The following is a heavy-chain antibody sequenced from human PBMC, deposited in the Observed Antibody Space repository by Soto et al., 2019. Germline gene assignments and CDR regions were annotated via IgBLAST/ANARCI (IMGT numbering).Heavy chain of an antibody. Sequence: QITLKESGPTLVKPTQTLTLTCTFSGFSLTTSGVGVGWIRQPPGKALEWLALLYWNDNKWYSPSLESRLTITKDTSKNQVVLTMTHMDPVDTATYFCAHGSGWLFDYWGQGTLVTVSS. CDR3: AHGSGWLFDY. CDR1: GFSLTTSGVG. V-gene: IGHV2-5*01. J-gene: IGHJ4*02. D-gene: IGHD6-19*01. CDR2: LYWNDNK.